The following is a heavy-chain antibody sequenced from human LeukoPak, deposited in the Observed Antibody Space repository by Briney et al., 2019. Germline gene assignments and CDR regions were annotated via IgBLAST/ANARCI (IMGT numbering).Heavy chain of an antibody. CDR1: GFTFSSYS. V-gene: IGHV3-21*01. D-gene: IGHD3-22*01. J-gene: IGHJ4*02. CDR2: ISSSSSYI. Sequence: GGSLRLSCAASGFTFSSYSMNWVRQAPGKGLEWVSSISSSSSYIYYAGSVKGRFTISRDNAKNSLYLQMNSLRAEDTAVYYCASAFPWDYYDSSGFLSWCQGTLVTVSS. CDR3: ASAFPWDYYDSSGFLS.